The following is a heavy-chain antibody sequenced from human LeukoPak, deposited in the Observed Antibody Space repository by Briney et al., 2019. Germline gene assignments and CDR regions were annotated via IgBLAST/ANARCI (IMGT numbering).Heavy chain of an antibody. Sequence: SVKVSCKASGGTFSSYAITWMRQAPGQGLEWMGGIIPIFDTANYAPKFQGRVTITADESTSTAYLELSSLRSEDTAVYYCARGQVAGTWDRNNCFDPWGQGTLVTVSS. CDR2: IIPIFDTA. CDR1: GGTFSSYA. CDR3: ARGQVAGTWDRNNCFDP. D-gene: IGHD6-19*01. J-gene: IGHJ5*02. V-gene: IGHV1-69*13.